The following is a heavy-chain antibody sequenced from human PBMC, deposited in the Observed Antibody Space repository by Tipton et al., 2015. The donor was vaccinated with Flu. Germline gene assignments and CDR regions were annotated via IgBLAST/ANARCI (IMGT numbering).Heavy chain of an antibody. V-gene: IGHV4-38-2*01. D-gene: IGHD3-10*02. J-gene: IGHJ4*02. Sequence: LRLSCSVSGYSIRSAYYWGWVRRPPGKGLEWIGTIYHSGTTYYNPSLKIRLTISVDTSQNQFSLKLSSVTAADTAVYYCARHTGDSVRGVIDYWGQGTLVTVSS. CDR2: IYHSGTT. CDR1: GYSIRSAYY. CDR3: ARHTGDSVRGVIDY.